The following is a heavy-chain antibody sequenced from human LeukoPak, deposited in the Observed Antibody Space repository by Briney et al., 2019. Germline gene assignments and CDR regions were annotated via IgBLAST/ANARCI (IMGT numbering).Heavy chain of an antibody. D-gene: IGHD2-2*02. CDR1: GYTFTSYG. CDR2: ISAYNGNT. CDR3: ARGTPRSSSTSCYNY. J-gene: IGHJ4*02. Sequence: ASVKVSCKASGYTFTSYGISWVRQAPGQGLEWMGWISAYNGNTNYAQKFQGRVTMTRDTSISTAYMELSRLRSDDTAVYYCARGTPRSSSTSCYNYWGQGTLVTVSS. V-gene: IGHV1-18*01.